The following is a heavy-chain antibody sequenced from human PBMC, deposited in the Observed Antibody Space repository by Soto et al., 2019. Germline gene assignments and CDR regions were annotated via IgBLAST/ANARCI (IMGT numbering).Heavy chain of an antibody. CDR3: ARDLSRIFGVVSPIDY. CDR2: ISYDGSNK. J-gene: IGHJ4*02. V-gene: IGHV3-30-3*01. Sequence: GGSLRLSCAASGFTFSSYAMHWVRQAPGKGLEWVAVISYDGSNKYYADSVKGRFTISRDNSKNTLYLQMNSLRAEDTAVYYCARDLSRIFGVVSPIDYWGQGTLVTVSS. D-gene: IGHD3-3*01. CDR1: GFTFSSYA.